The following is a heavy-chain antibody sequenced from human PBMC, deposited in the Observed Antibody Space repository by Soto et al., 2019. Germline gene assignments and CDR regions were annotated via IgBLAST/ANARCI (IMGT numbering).Heavy chain of an antibody. V-gene: IGHV4-4*02. J-gene: IGHJ5*02. D-gene: IGHD2-21*02. CDR2: VYHTGDT. Sequence: QVQLQESGPRLVKPSESLSLTCGVSGGTVASSHWWSWVRQSPGRGLAWSGNVYHTGDTNFNPSLQSRVTVSVDKSNTQFSLRLTSVTAADTAVYFCAREIVTAGGNNYFDPWGPGTLGTVAS. CDR3: AREIVTAGGNNYFDP. CDR1: GGTVASSHW.